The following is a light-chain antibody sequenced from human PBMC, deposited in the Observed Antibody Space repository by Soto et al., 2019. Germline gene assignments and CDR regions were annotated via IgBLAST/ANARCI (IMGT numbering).Light chain of an antibody. CDR1: QDISNY. Sequence: IERIPFPSRMSDSVGDRATITFQASQDISNYLNWYQQKPGKAPKLLIYDASNLETGVPSRFSGSGSGTDFTLTISSLQPEDFATYYCQQSERTGKFGEGTKVEIK. J-gene: IGKJ4*02. CDR3: QQSERTGK. CDR2: DAS. V-gene: IGKV1-33*01.